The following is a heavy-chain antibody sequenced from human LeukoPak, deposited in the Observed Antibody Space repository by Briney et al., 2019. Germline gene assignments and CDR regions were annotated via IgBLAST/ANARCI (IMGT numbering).Heavy chain of an antibody. D-gene: IGHD2-2*01. CDR1: GFTFTSYA. J-gene: IGHJ4*02. CDR3: ATRLRQLPRY. CDR2: VTDSGART. Sequence: GGSLRLSCAAPGFTFTSYAMSWGPQGPGEGLEWVSAVTDSGARTYYADSVKGRFTISRDNSKNTLYLQMTSLRAEDTAVYYCATRLRQLPRYWGQGTLVTVSS. V-gene: IGHV3-23*01.